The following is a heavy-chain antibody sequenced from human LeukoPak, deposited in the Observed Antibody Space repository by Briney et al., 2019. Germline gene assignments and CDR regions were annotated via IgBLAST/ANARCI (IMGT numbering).Heavy chain of an antibody. Sequence: ASVKVSCKASGYTFSSYRIHWVRQAPGQGPEWMGIINPSGRGTSYAQKFQGRVTMTRDTSTSTVYMELSSLRSEDTAVYYCARDKYRGSGSYNYFDYWGQGTLVTVSS. CDR3: ARDKYRGSGSYNYFDY. J-gene: IGHJ4*02. CDR2: INPSGRGT. V-gene: IGHV1-46*01. CDR1: GYTFSSYR. D-gene: IGHD3-10*01.